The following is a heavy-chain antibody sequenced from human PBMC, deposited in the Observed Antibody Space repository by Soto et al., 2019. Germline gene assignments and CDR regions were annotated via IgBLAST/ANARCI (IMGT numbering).Heavy chain of an antibody. D-gene: IGHD1-1*01. CDR1: GFGIGGYA. J-gene: IGHJ4*02. V-gene: IGHV3-23*01. Sequence: EVQLLESGGGLVQPGGSLRLSCAASGFGIGGYAMNWVRQAPEKGLEWVSAISGSAGTTYYAASVKGRFTVSRDNSKNTLDLQMNSLRANYTAVYYCANYFGPGLGSFDYWGPGTLVTVSS. CDR3: ANYFGPGLGSFDY. CDR2: ISGSAGTT.